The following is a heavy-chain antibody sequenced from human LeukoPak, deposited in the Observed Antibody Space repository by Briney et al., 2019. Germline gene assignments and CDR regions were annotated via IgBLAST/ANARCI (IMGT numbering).Heavy chain of an antibody. CDR3: ARDSPDGYTSGHHFYYMDV. CDR2: IHFGGTT. CDR1: GGSISPYY. V-gene: IGHV4-4*07. Sequence: SKTLSLTCTVSGGSISPYYWTWIRQSAGKGLEFMGRIHFGGTTNYNPSLMSRITLSVDTSKSQVSLKLSSVTAADTAVYYCARDSPDGYTSGHHFYYMDVWGNGTTVTVSS. J-gene: IGHJ6*03. D-gene: IGHD5-18*01.